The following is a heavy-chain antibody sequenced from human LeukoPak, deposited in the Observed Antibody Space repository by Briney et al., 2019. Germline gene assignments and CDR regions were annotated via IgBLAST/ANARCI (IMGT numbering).Heavy chain of an antibody. Sequence: GGSLRLSCAASGFTFSSYAMSWVRQAPGKGLEWVSAISGSGGSTYYADSVEGRFTISRDNSKNTLYLQMNSLRAEDTAVYYCAKGPPRVSRESNTVTTYYYYYYYMDVWGKGTTVTVSS. V-gene: IGHV3-23*01. D-gene: IGHD4-11*01. CDR3: AKGPPRVSRESNTVTTYYYYYYYMDV. J-gene: IGHJ6*03. CDR1: GFTFSSYA. CDR2: ISGSGGST.